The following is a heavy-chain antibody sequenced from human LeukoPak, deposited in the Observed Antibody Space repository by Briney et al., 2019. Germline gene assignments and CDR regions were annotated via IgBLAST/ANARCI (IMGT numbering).Heavy chain of an antibody. V-gene: IGHV3-7*01. J-gene: IGHJ4*02. CDR3: AREGVLAAGDY. Sequence: GGSLRLSCAASGFMFSSYWMRWVRQAPGKGLEWVANIKQDGSEKNYVDSVKGRFTISRDNGKNALYLLINSLRAEDTAVYYCAREGVLAAGDYWGQGTLVTVSS. D-gene: IGHD3-3*02. CDR2: IKQDGSEK. CDR1: GFMFSSYW.